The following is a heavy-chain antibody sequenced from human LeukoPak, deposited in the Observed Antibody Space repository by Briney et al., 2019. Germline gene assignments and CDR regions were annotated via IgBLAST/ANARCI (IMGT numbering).Heavy chain of an antibody. CDR1: GLTFSSYA. Sequence: GGSLRLSCAASGLTFSSYAMSWVRQAPGKGLEWVSAISGSGGSIYYADSVKGRFTISRDNSKNTPYLQMNSLRAEDTAVYYCAKRGSSGWYSDWGQGTLVTVSS. J-gene: IGHJ4*02. D-gene: IGHD6-19*01. CDR2: ISGSGGSI. CDR3: AKRGSSGWYSD. V-gene: IGHV3-23*01.